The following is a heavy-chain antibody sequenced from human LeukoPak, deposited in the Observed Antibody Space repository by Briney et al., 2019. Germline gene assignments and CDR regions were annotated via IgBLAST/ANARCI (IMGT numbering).Heavy chain of an antibody. CDR2: IKQDGSEK. V-gene: IGHV3-7*01. Sequence: GGSLRLSCAASGFTVSSNYMSWVRQAPGKGLEWVANIKQDGSEKYYVDSVKGRFTISRDNAKNSLYLQMNSLRAEDTAVYYCARDSRVTAYGDYWGQGTLVTVSS. D-gene: IGHD4-11*01. CDR3: ARDSRVTAYGDY. CDR1: GFTVSSNY. J-gene: IGHJ4*02.